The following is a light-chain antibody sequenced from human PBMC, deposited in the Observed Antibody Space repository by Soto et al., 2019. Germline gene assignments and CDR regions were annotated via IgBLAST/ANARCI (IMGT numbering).Light chain of an antibody. CDR3: QQYKNLPT. Sequence: DIQMTQSPSTLSASVGDRVTITCRASQSISSWLAWYQQKPGRAPKLLIYDASNLEAGVPSRFRGSGSGTDFTFTISRLQPEDIATYYCQQYKNLPTFGQGTRLEIK. CDR1: QSISSW. CDR2: DAS. V-gene: IGKV1-5*01. J-gene: IGKJ5*01.